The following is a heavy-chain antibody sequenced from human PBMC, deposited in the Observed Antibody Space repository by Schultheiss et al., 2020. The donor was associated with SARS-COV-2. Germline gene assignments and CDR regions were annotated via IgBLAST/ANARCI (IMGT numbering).Heavy chain of an antibody. Sequence: ASVKVSCKASGYTFTSYGISWVRQAPGQGLEWMGWINPNSGGTNYAQKFQGRVTMTRDTSISTAYMELSRLRSDDTAVYYCARGGGSGWPFFDYWGQGTLVTVSS. CDR3: ARGGGSGWPFFDY. J-gene: IGHJ4*02. CDR1: GYTFTSYG. V-gene: IGHV1-2*02. D-gene: IGHD6-19*01. CDR2: INPNSGGT.